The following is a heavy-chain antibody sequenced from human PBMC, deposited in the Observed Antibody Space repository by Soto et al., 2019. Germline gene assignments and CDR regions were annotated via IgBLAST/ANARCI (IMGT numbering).Heavy chain of an antibody. CDR1: GGSFSGYY. J-gene: IGHJ3*02. Sequence: SETLSLTCAAYGGSFSGYYWSWIRQPPGKGLEWIGEINHSGSTNYNPSLKSRVTISVDTSKNQFSLKLSSVTAADTAVYYCARVRSSPDIWGQGTMVTVSS. D-gene: IGHD6-13*01. CDR3: ARVRSSPDI. CDR2: INHSGST. V-gene: IGHV4-34*01.